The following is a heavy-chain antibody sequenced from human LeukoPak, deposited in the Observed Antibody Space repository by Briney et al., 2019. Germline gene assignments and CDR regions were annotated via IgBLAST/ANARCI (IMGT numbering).Heavy chain of an antibody. CDR2: VSHGGGT. J-gene: IGHJ3*02. D-gene: IGHD3-3*01. CDR1: GGSFSGYY. V-gene: IGHV4-34*01. CDR3: AREMWVARSGFDI. Sequence: PSETLYLTCAVYGGSFSGYYWSWFRQSPGKGLEWIGEVSHGGGTNYNWSLESRVTISVDRSKNQFSLMLTSVTAADTAIYYCAREMWVARSGFDIWAQGTVVTVSS.